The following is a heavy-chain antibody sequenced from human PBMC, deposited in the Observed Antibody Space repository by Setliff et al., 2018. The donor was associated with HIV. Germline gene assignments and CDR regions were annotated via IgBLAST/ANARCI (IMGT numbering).Heavy chain of an antibody. CDR3: ARDRRRCDILTLHYMDV. Sequence: GESLKISCAASGFTFSSYSMNWVRQAPGQGLEWVSSITSSSNYIYYADSVKGRFTISRDNAKNSLYLQMNSLRAEDTAMYYCARDRRRCDILTLHYMDVWGKGTTVTVSS. V-gene: IGHV3-21*01. CDR2: ITSSSNYI. J-gene: IGHJ6*03. D-gene: IGHD3-9*01. CDR1: GFTFSSYS.